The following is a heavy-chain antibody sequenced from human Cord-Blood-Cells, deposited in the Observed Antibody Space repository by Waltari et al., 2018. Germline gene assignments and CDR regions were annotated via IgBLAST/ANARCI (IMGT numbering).Heavy chain of an antibody. D-gene: IGHD3-10*01. V-gene: IGHV1-69*01. J-gene: IGHJ6*02. Sequence: QVQLVQSGAEVKKPGSSVKVSCKASGGPFSSYAISWVRPAPGQGLEWMGGIIPIFGTANYAQKFQGRVTITADESTSTAYMELSSLRSEDTAVYYCASDQIISDYYYYGMDVWGQGTTVTVSS. CDR1: GGPFSSYA. CDR2: IIPIFGTA. CDR3: ASDQIISDYYYYGMDV.